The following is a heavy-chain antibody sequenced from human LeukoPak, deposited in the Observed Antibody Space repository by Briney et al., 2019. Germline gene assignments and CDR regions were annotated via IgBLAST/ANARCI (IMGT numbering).Heavy chain of an antibody. CDR1: GFTFSSYS. Sequence: GGSLRLSCAASGFTFSSYSMNWVRQAPGKGLEWVSYISSSSTIYYADSVKGRFTISRDNAKNSLYLQMNSLRAEDTAVYYCASPVGVRGALDYWGQGTLVTVSS. CDR2: ISSSSTI. D-gene: IGHD3-10*01. CDR3: ASPVGVRGALDY. V-gene: IGHV3-48*01. J-gene: IGHJ4*02.